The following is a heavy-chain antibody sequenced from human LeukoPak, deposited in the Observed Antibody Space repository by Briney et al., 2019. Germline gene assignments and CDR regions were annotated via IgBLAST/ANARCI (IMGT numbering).Heavy chain of an antibody. D-gene: IGHD4-17*01. CDR2: INHSGST. CDR1: GGSFSGYY. V-gene: IGHV4-34*01. Sequence: PSGTLSLTCAVYGGSFSGYYWSWIRQPPGKGLEWIGEINHSGSTNYNPSLKSRVTISVDTSKNQFSLKLSSVTAADTAVYYCARRCYGDYRAHFDYWGQETLVTVSS. CDR3: ARRCYGDYRAHFDY. J-gene: IGHJ4*02.